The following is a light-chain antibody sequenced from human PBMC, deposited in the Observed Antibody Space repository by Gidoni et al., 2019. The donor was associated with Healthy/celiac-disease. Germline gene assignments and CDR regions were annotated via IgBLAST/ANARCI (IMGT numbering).Light chain of an antibody. V-gene: IGKV1-39*01. CDR3: QQSYSTPLT. CDR1: QSISSY. CDR2: AAS. J-gene: IGKJ4*01. Sequence: DIQMTQSPSSLSASVGDRVTITCRASQSISSYLNWYQQKPGKAPKLLIYAASSLQSGVPSRFSGSGSVTDFTLTISSLQPEDFATYYCQQSYSTPLTCGGGTKVEIE.